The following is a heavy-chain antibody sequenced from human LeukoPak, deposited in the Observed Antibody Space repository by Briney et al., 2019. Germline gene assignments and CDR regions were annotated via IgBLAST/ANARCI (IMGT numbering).Heavy chain of an antibody. D-gene: IGHD6-19*01. CDR1: GFTFSSYA. Sequence: PGRSLRLSCAASGFTFSSYAMHWVRQAPGKGLEWVAVISYDGSNKYYADSVKGRFTISRDNSKNTLYLQMNSLRAEDTAVYYCARADSSGWYESDYWGQGTLVTVSS. J-gene: IGHJ4*02. V-gene: IGHV3-30*04. CDR3: ARADSSGWYESDY. CDR2: ISYDGSNK.